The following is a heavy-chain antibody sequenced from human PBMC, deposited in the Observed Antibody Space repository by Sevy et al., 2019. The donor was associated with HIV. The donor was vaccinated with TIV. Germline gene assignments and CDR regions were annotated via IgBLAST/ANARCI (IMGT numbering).Heavy chain of an antibody. Sequence: ASVKVSCKASGYNLNNYYMHWVRQAPGQGLEWMGLINPSGGSTSYAQKFQGRVTMTRDTSTCTLHMELSSLRSEDTAVYYCARVYYYDYSGPGYWGQGTLVTVSS. V-gene: IGHV1-46*02. D-gene: IGHD3-22*01. CDR2: INPSGGST. J-gene: IGHJ4*02. CDR1: GYNLNNYY. CDR3: ARVYYYDYSGPGY.